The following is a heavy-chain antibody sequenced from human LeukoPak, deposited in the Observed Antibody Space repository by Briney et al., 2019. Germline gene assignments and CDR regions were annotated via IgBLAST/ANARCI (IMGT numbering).Heavy chain of an antibody. D-gene: IGHD3-10*01. CDR3: ARDFKRKEWFGDRNWFDP. V-gene: IGHV4-4*07. CDR2: IYTNGST. J-gene: IGHJ5*02. Sequence: SETLSLTCTVSGGSISSYYWSWIRQPAGKGLEWIGRIYTNGSTNYNPSLKSRVTMSVDTSKNQFSLKLGSVTAADTAVYYCARDFKRKEWFGDRNWFDPWGQGTLVTVSS. CDR1: GGSISSYY.